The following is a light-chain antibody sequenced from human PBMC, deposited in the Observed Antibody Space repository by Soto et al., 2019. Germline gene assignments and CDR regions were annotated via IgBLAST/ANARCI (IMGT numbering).Light chain of an antibody. CDR2: EVS. CDR3: SSFAGSNNLGV. V-gene: IGLV2-8*01. Sequence: QSALTQPPSASGSPGQSVTISCTGISSDVGGYNYVSWYQQHPGKAPKLMIYEVSKRPSGVPDRFSGSKSGNTASLTVSGLQAEDEADYYCSSFAGSNNLGVFGTGTKLPS. J-gene: IGLJ1*01. CDR1: SSDVGGYNY.